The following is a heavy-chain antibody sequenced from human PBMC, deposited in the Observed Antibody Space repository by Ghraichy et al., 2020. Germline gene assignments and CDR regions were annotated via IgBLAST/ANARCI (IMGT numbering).Heavy chain of an antibody. Sequence: GGSLRLSCAASGFTFKDEAMHWVRQAPGKGLEWVSTITWDSESIGYADSVKGRFTISRDNAKQSLYLQMNDVTADDTALYYCAKGDSQGGYYYYYFFMDVGGRGTTVTVSS. CDR1: GFTFKDEA. J-gene: IGHJ6*03. V-gene: IGHV3-9*01. CDR2: ITWDSESI. D-gene: IGHD3-16*01. CDR3: AKGDSQGGYYYYYFFMDV.